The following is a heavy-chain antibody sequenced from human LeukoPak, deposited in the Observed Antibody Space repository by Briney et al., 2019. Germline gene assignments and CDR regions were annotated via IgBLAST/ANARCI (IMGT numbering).Heavy chain of an antibody. D-gene: IGHD1-26*01. CDR1: GFTFSSYV. J-gene: IGHJ4*02. V-gene: IGHV3-23*01. Sequence: GGSLRLSCAASGFTFSSYVMSWVRQTPGKGLEWVSGISGSMGSTYYADSVKGRFTISRDNSKNTLYLQMNGLRAEDTAVYYCARGEGELAGIDYRGQGTLVTVSS. CDR3: ARGEGELAGIDY. CDR2: ISGSMGST.